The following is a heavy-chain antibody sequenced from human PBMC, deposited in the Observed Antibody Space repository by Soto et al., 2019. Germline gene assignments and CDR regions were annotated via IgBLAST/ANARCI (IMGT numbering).Heavy chain of an antibody. Sequence: QVQLVESGGGVVQPGGSLRLSCAASGFIFGTYGMHWVRQAPGKGLEWVAIIWFDGNTEYYIDSVKGRFTISRDNSKNTLFLPMSRRRPEDTAVYFGARWGFHAKGYPTGIDHWGPGTLVTVSS. CDR3: ARWGFHAKGYPTGIDH. J-gene: IGHJ4*02. CDR2: IWFDGNTE. CDR1: GFIFGTYG. D-gene: IGHD2-8*01. V-gene: IGHV3-33*01.